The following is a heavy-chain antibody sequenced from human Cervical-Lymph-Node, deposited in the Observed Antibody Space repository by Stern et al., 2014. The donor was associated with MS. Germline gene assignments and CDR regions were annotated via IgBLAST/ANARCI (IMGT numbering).Heavy chain of an antibody. D-gene: IGHD2-15*01. V-gene: IGHV1-18*01. J-gene: IGHJ3*02. CDR3: ARGLLGSENAFDI. Sequence: QAQLGQSGAEVKKPGASVKVSCTASGYTFTSNGISWVRQAPGQGLEWMGWLSAYDGNTNYAQKLQGRVTITTDTSTSTAFMELRSLRSDDTAVYYCARGLLGSENAFDIWGQGTMVTVSS. CDR2: LSAYDGNT. CDR1: GYTFTSNG.